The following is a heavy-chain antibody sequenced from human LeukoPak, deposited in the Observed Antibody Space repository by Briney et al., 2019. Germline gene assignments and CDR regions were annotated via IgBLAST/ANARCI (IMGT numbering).Heavy chain of an antibody. CDR2: INHSGST. CDR3: ARGSSSSSPSTYYFDY. D-gene: IGHD6-6*01. J-gene: IGHJ4*02. CDR1: GGSFSGYY. Sequence: SETLSLTCAVYGGSFSGYYWSWIRQPPGKGLEWIGEINHSGSTNYNPSLKSRVTISVDTSKSQFSLKLSSVTAADTAVYYCARGSSSSSPSTYYFDYWGQGTLVTVSS. V-gene: IGHV4-34*01.